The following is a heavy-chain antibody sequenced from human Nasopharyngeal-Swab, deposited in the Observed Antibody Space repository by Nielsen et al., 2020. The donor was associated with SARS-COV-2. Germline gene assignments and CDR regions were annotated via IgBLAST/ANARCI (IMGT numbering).Heavy chain of an antibody. D-gene: IGHD6-19*01. CDR3: ARDPTSVAGTGDYYYGTDV. CDR1: GYTFTGYY. Sequence: ASVTVSCKASGYTFTGYYMHWVRQAPGQGLEWMGRINPNSGGTNYAQKFQGRVTMTRDTSISTAYMELSRLRSDDTAVYYCARDPTSVAGTGDYYYGTDVWGQGTTVTVSS. J-gene: IGHJ6*02. V-gene: IGHV1-2*06. CDR2: INPNSGGT.